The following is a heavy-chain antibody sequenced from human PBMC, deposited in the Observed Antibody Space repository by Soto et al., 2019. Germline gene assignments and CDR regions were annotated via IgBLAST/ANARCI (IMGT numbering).Heavy chain of an antibody. D-gene: IGHD2-2*01. CDR3: ASSLLLLGYCISTSCYEGNYFDY. CDR2: IYYSGST. CDR1: GGSISSSSYY. J-gene: IGHJ4*02. Sequence: PSETLSLTCTVSGGSISSSSYYWGWIRQPPGKGLEWIGSIYYSGSTYYNPSLKSRVTISVDTSKNQFSLKLSSVTAADTAVYYCASSLLLLGYCISTSCYEGNYFDYWGQGTLVTVSS. V-gene: IGHV4-39*01.